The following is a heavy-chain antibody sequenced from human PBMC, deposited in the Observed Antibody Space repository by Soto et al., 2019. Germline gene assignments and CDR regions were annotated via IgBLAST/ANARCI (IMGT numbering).Heavy chain of an antibody. CDR3: ARNKVIKLGGVIVNTYYYGMDV. D-gene: IGHD3-16*02. CDR1: GGTFSSYA. Sequence: SVKVSCKASGGTFSSYAISWVRQAPGQGLEWMGGIIPIFGTANYAQKFQGRVTITADESTSTAYMELSSLRSEDTAVYYCARNKVIKLGGVIVNTYYYGMDVWGQGTTVTVSS. CDR2: IIPIFGTA. V-gene: IGHV1-69*13. J-gene: IGHJ6*02.